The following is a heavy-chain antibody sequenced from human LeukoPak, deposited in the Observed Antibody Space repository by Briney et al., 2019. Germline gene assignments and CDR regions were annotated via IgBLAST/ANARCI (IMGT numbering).Heavy chain of an antibody. CDR1: GFIFSDFA. D-gene: IGHD3-22*01. CDR2: MTGSGDTT. J-gene: IGHJ4*02. V-gene: IGHV3-23*01. Sequence: GGSLRLSCTASGFIFSDFAMSWVREAPGKGLEWVSTMTGSGDTTYYADSVKGRFTVSRDNSKNTLYLQMNSLRAEDTAVYFCANPDSSGFYFSVRFDFWGQGTLVTVSS. CDR3: ANPDSSGFYFSVRFDF.